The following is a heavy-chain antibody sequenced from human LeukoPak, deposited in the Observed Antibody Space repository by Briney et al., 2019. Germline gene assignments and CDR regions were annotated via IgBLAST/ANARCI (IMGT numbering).Heavy chain of an antibody. J-gene: IGHJ3*02. V-gene: IGHV1-46*01. CDR3: ARVFGPHYRAFDI. CDR1: GGTFSSYA. CDR2: VNPSGGST. D-gene: IGHD3/OR15-3a*01. Sequence: ASVKVSCKASGGTFSSYAISWVRQAPGQGLEWMGFVNPSGGSTSFAQKFQGRVTMTRDTSTSTVYMELSSLRSEDRAVYYCARVFGPHYRAFDIWGQGTMVTVSS.